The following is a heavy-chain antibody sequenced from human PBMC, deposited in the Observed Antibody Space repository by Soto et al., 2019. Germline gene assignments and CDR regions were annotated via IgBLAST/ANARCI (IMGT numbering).Heavy chain of an antibody. CDR3: ARAYLRRDGYNYYYYYGMDV. D-gene: IGHD5-12*01. Sequence: SETLSLTCTVSGGSISSYYWSWIRQPPGKGLEWIGYIYYSGSTNYNPSLKSRVTISVDTSKNQFSLKLSSVTAADTAVYYCARAYLRRDGYNYYYYYGMDVWGQGTTVTVSS. CDR2: IYYSGST. V-gene: IGHV4-59*01. CDR1: GGSISSYY. J-gene: IGHJ6*02.